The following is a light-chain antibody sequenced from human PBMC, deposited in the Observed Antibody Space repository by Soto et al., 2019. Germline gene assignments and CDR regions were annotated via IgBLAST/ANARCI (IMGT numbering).Light chain of an antibody. Sequence: DIQMTQSPSTLSVSVGDRVSITCRASQSITKYLCWYQQKPGKAPNLLIYDVSILESGVQSRFSGSGSGTEFTLTISSLQADDFATYYCQQYNTYSSWTFGQGTKLEI. V-gene: IGKV1-5*01. CDR1: QSITKY. CDR3: QQYNTYSSWT. CDR2: DVS. J-gene: IGKJ1*01.